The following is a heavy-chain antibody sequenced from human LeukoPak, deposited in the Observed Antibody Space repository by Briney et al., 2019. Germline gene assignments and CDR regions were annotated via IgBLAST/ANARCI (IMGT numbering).Heavy chain of an antibody. D-gene: IGHD1-1*01. CDR3: ARDRGTWNDDGFDY. J-gene: IGHJ4*02. Sequence: SETLSLTCTVSGGSISSSSYYWGWIRQPPGKGLEWIGSIYYSGSTYYNPSLKSRVTMSVDTSKNQFSLKLSSVTAADTAVYYCARDRGTWNDDGFDYWGQGTLVTVSS. CDR2: IYYSGST. CDR1: GGSISSSSYY. V-gene: IGHV4-39*07.